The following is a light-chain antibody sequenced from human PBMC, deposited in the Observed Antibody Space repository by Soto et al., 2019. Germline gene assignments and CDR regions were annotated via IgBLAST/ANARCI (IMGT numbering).Light chain of an antibody. Sequence: QTVGTHESSFSLSPGGTVTLTCGLISGSVSTANNPNWYQQTPGQAPRTLIYSTSTRSSGVPDRFSGSILGNKAALTITGAQADDESDHYCALFMGNGISVFGTGTKVTAL. J-gene: IGLJ1*01. CDR1: SGSVSTANN. CDR2: STS. CDR3: ALFMGNGISV. V-gene: IGLV8-61*01.